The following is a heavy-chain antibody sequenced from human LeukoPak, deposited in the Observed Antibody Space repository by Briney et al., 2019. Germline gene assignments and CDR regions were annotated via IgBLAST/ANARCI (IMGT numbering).Heavy chain of an antibody. CDR3: TRDSGTYNWFVP. V-gene: IGHV3-73*01. CDR1: GFTFSGSA. D-gene: IGHD1-26*01. CDR2: IDKKDKGYAT. Sequence: GRSLKLSCAASGFTFSGSAIHWVRQSSGKGLEWVGEIDKKDKGYATATTYAAWVNGRFTISRDDSIDTAYLQMESLKTEDTALYYCTRDSGTYNWFVPWGQGTLVSVSS. J-gene: IGHJ5*02.